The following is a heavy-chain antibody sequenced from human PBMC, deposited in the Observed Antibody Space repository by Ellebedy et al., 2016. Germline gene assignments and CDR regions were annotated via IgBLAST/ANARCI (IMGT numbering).Heavy chain of an antibody. CDR1: GGSLSTGGAY. Sequence: GSLRLSCTVSGGSLSTGGAYWSWIRQSPGKGLEWVGSVYYTGITDYNPSLKSRVSISVDQSNNRFSLRLTSATAADTAVYYFAKDPSYQKVRLVFEPWGRGTLVTVSS. D-gene: IGHD3-10*01. CDR2: VYYTGIT. V-gene: IGHV4-61*03. J-gene: IGHJ5*02. CDR3: AKDPSYQKVRLVFEP.